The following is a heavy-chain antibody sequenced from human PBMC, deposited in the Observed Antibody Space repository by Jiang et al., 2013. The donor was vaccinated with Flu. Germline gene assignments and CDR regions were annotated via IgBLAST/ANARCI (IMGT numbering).Heavy chain of an antibody. D-gene: IGHD5-18*01. CDR1: GGSISSYY. Sequence: LLKPSETLSLTCTVSGGSISSYYWSWIRQPPGKGLEWIGYIYYSGSTYYNPSLKSRVTISVDTSKNQFSLKLSSVTPADTAVYYCARGWVDTTMAYPFDYWGQGTLVTVSS. CDR3: ARGWVDTTMAYPFDY. CDR2: IYYSGST. J-gene: IGHJ4*02. V-gene: IGHV4-59*01.